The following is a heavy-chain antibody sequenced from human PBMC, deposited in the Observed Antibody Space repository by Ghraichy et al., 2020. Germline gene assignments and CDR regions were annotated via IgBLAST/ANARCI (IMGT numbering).Heavy chain of an antibody. Sequence: GGSLRLSCAASGFTFSNYAMQWVRQAPGKGLEWVSAIRCGGSTTYYADSVKGRFTISRDNSKNTLYLQMNSLRAEDTAVYYCATAPDYDILTGYGGLDFWGQATLVTVPS. D-gene: IGHD3-9*01. CDR1: GFTFSNYA. CDR3: ATAPDYDILTGYGGLDF. CDR2: IRCGGSTT. J-gene: IGHJ4*02. V-gene: IGHV3-23*01.